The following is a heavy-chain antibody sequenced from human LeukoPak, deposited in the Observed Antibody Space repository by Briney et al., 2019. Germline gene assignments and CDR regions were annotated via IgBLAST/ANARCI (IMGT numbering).Heavy chain of an antibody. CDR3: ARLNIVVVPAALWREYNWFDP. Sequence: SETLSLTCAVYGGSFSGYYWSWIRQPPGKGLEWIGEINHSGSTNYNPSLKSRVTISVDTSKNQFSLKLSSVTAADTAVYYCARLNIVVVPAALWREYNWFDPWGQGTLVTVSS. CDR1: GGSFSGYY. V-gene: IGHV4-34*01. CDR2: INHSGST. J-gene: IGHJ5*02. D-gene: IGHD2-2*01.